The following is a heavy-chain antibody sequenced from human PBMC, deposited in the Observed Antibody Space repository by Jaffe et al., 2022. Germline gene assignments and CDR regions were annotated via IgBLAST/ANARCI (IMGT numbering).Heavy chain of an antibody. J-gene: IGHJ6*03. CDR1: GGSFSGYY. CDR3: ARTLGYCSGGSCYGYYYYMDV. Sequence: QVQLQQWGAGLLKPSETLSLTCAVYGGSFSGYYWSWIRQPPGKGLEWIGEINHSGSTNYNPSLKSRVTISVDTSKNQFSLKLSSVTAADTAVYYCARTLGYCSGGSCYGYYYYMDVWGKGTTVTVSS. V-gene: IGHV4-34*01. CDR2: INHSGST. D-gene: IGHD2-15*01.